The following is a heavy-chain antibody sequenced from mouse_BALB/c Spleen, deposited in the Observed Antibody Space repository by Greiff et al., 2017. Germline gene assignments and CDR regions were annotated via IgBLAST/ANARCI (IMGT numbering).Heavy chain of an antibody. Sequence: VQLVESGPQLVRPGASVKISCKASGYSFTSYWMHWVKQRPGQGLEWIGMIDPSDSETRLNQKFKDKATLTVDKSSSTAYMQLSSPTSEDSAVYYCARGDYYGSSYGAYWGQGTLVTVSA. CDR3: ARGDYYGSSYGAY. V-gene: IGHV1S126*01. J-gene: IGHJ3*01. D-gene: IGHD1-1*01. CDR1: GYSFTSYW. CDR2: IDPSDSET.